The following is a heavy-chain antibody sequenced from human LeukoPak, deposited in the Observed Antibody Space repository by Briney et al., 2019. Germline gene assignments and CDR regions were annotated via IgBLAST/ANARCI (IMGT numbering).Heavy chain of an antibody. D-gene: IGHD3-22*01. V-gene: IGHV4-59*12. CDR1: GGSISSDY. CDR2: IYYSGST. Sequence: SETLSLTCTGSGGSISSDYWSWIRQPPGKGLEWIGYIYYSGSTNYNPSLKSRVTISVDTSKTHFSLKLSSVTAADTAVYYCARDNGEDYYDSSGWDMVWGQGTMVTVSS. J-gene: IGHJ3*01. CDR3: ARDNGEDYYDSSGWDMV.